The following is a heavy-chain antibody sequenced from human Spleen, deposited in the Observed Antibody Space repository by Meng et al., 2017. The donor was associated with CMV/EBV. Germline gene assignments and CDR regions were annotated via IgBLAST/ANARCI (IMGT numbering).Heavy chain of an antibody. D-gene: IGHD2-8*01. CDR2: IYYSGST. Sequence: SETLSLTCTVSGGSISSSSYYWGWIRQPPGKGLEWIGNIYYSGSTYYNPSLKSRITISVDTSKNQFSLKLSSVTATDTAVYYCARLSYTFEGWFDPWGQGTLVTVSS. CDR1: GGSISSSSYY. CDR3: ARLSYTFEGWFDP. V-gene: IGHV4-39*01. J-gene: IGHJ5*02.